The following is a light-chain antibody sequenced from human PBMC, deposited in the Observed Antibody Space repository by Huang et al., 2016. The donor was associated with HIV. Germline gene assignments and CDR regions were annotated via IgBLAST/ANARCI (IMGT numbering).Light chain of an antibody. CDR2: KVS. CDR3: MQGTHLFT. V-gene: IGKV2-30*02. CDR1: QSLVHSDGNTY. Sequence: DVVMTQSPLSLVVTLGQPASISCRSSQSLVHSDGNTYLNWFHQKPGQSPRRLIYKVSNRGFGVPDRFRGSGSGTDFTQKISRVEPEDVGVYYCMQGTHLFTFGQGTKVDIK. J-gene: IGKJ3*01.